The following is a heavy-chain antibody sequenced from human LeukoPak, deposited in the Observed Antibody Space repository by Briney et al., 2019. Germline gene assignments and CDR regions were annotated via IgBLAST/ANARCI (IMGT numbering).Heavy chain of an antibody. J-gene: IGHJ4*02. Sequence: GASVKVSCKASGYTFTSYVINWVRQATGQGLEWMGWMNPNSGNTGYAQKFQGRVTLTRNTSINTDYMELSGLREECTAVYYCAALAVAGDFDYWGQGTLVTVSS. V-gene: IGHV1-8*01. CDR3: AALAVAGDFDY. D-gene: IGHD6-19*01. CDR2: MNPNSGNT. CDR1: GYTFTSYV.